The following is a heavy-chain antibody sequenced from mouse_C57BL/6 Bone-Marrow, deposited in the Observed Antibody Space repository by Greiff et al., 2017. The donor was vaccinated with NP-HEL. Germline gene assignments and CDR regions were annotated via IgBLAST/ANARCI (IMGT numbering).Heavy chain of an antibody. CDR1: GYTFTSYW. V-gene: IGHV1-5*01. CDR2: IYPGNSDT. CDR3: TSSYYGNYPWYFDV. Sequence: VQLKQSGTVLARPGASVKMSCKTSGYTFTSYWMHWVKQRPGQGLEWIGAIYPGNSDTSYNQKFKGKAKLTAVTSASTAYMELSSLTNEDSAVYYCTSSYYGNYPWYFDVWGTGTTVTVSS. J-gene: IGHJ1*03. D-gene: IGHD2-1*01.